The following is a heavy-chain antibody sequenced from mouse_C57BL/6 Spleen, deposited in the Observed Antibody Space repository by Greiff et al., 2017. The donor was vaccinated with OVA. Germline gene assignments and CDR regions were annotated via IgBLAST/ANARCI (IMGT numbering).Heavy chain of an antibody. D-gene: IGHD1-1*01. V-gene: IGHV3-6*01. CDR1: GYSITSGYY. CDR2: ISYDGSN. J-gene: IGHJ1*03. CDR3: ARGPYSGSSYWYFDV. Sequence: EVKLEESGPGLVKPSQSLSLTCSVTGYSITSGYYWNWIRQFPGNKLEWMGYISYDGSNNYNPSLKNRISITRDTSKNQFFLKFNSVTTEDTATYYSARGPYSGSSYWYFDVWGTGTTVTVSS.